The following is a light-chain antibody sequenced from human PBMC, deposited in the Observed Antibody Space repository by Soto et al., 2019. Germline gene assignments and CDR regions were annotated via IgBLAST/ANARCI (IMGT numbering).Light chain of an antibody. CDR2: AAS. V-gene: IGKV1-27*01. Sequence: DIKMTQSPSSLSASVGDRVTIVAVASQGISNYLAWYQQKPGKVPKLLIYAASTLQSGVPSRFSGSGSGTDFTLTISSLQPEDVATYYCQKYNSAPRTFGQGTKVDIK. J-gene: IGKJ1*01. CDR1: QGISNY. CDR3: QKYNSAPRT.